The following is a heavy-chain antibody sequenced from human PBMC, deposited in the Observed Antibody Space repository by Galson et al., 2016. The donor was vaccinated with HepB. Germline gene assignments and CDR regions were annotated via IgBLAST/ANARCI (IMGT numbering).Heavy chain of an antibody. CDR2: DSMDGRRK. J-gene: IGHJ4*02. Sequence: SLRLSCAASGFTFNNYGMHWVRQAPGKGLEWVAADSMDGRRKFYADSVKGRFTISRDNSNNMLFLQMSSLRTDDTAIYYCARRHYYCLPVGCSADYWGQGTLVSVSS. CDR1: GFTFNNYG. CDR3: ARRHYYCLPVGCSADY. D-gene: IGHD3-10*02. V-gene: IGHV3-30*03.